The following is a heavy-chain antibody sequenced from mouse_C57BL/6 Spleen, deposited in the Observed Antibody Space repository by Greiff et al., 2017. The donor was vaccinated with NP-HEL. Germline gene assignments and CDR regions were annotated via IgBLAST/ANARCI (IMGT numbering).Heavy chain of an antibody. CDR1: GYSFTGYY. Sequence: VQLKESGPELVKPGASVKISCKASGYSFTGYYMNWVKQSPEKSLEWIGEINPSTGGTTYNQKFKAKATLTVDKSSSTAYMQLKSLTSEDSAVYYCARTLYDGYSHYYAMDYWGQGTSVTVSS. CDR3: ARTLYDGYSHYYAMDY. V-gene: IGHV1-42*01. J-gene: IGHJ4*01. D-gene: IGHD2-3*01. CDR2: INPSTGGT.